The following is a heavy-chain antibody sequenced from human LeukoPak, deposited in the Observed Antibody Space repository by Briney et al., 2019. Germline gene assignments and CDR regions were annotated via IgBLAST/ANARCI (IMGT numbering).Heavy chain of an antibody. D-gene: IGHD3-22*01. J-gene: IGHJ5*02. CDR3: ARPTYYYDSSGYYHRWFDP. CDR1: GGSISSSSYY. CDR2: IYYSGST. Sequence: PSETLSLTCTVSGGSISSSSYYWGWIRQPPGKGLEWIGSIYYSGSTYYNPSLKSRVTISVDTSKNQFSLKLSSVTAADTAVYYCARPTYYYDSSGYYHRWFDPWGQGTLVTVSS. V-gene: IGHV4-39*07.